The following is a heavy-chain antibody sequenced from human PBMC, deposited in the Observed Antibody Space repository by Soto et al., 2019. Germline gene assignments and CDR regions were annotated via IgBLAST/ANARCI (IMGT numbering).Heavy chain of an antibody. Sequence: GGSLRLSCAASGFTFNAYSMNWVRQAPGKGLEWVSYISSSGDTIYYADSVKGRFTISRDNAKNSLYVQMNSLRDEDTAVYYCARDRQATVGSWYFDLWGRGTLVTVSS. V-gene: IGHV3-48*02. CDR3: ARDRQATVGSWYFDL. J-gene: IGHJ2*01. CDR1: GFTFNAYS. D-gene: IGHD4-17*01. CDR2: ISSSGDTI.